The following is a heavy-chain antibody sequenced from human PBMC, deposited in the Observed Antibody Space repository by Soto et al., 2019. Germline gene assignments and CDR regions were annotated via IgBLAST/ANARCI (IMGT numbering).Heavy chain of an antibody. V-gene: IGHV3-21*01. CDR3: ARLRLPMVRGFYYGMDV. J-gene: IGHJ6*02. CDR1: GFTFSSYS. D-gene: IGHD3-10*01. Sequence: GFTFSSYSKNWVRQSPGKGLEWVSSISSSSSYIYYADSVKGRFTISGDNAKNSLYLQMNSLRAEDTAVYYCARLRLPMVRGFYYGMDVWGQGTTVTVSS. CDR2: ISSSSSYI.